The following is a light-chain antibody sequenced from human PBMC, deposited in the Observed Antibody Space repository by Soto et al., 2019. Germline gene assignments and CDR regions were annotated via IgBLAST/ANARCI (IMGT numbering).Light chain of an antibody. J-gene: IGKJ5*01. CDR3: HQLNSYPVT. V-gene: IGKV1-9*01. CDR2: SAS. Sequence: IQLTQSPSSLSASVGDRVTITCRASQGISSDLAWYLQKPGKAPKLLIYSASTVQNGVPSRFTGSGSGTDFNLTISGLQAEDFATYFCHQLNSYPVTFGQVTRLEIK. CDR1: QGISSD.